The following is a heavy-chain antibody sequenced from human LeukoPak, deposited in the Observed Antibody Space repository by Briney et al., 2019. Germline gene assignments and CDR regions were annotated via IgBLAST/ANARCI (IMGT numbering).Heavy chain of an antibody. CDR3: ARVDYDSSGYYPTPHFDY. V-gene: IGHV1-2*02. D-gene: IGHD3-22*01. Sequence: ASVKVSCKSSGYTFTGYYMHWVRQAPGQGLVWMGWINPNSGGTNYAQKFQGRVTMTRDTSISTAYMELSRLRSDDTAVYYCARVDYDSSGYYPTPHFDYWGQGTLVTVSS. CDR1: GYTFTGYY. J-gene: IGHJ4*02. CDR2: INPNSGGT.